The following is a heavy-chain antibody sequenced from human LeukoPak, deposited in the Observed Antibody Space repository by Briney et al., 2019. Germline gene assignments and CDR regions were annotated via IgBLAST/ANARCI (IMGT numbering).Heavy chain of an antibody. V-gene: IGHV5-51*01. Sequence: GESLKISCKGSGYSFSSYWIGWVRQMPGKGLEWMGLIYPGDSDTRYSPSFQGQVTISADKSNNTAYLQWSSPKASDRAMYYIARRRYQRLHFFFWGQGTMVTVSS. CDR2: IYPGDSDT. CDR3: ARRRYQRLHFFF. D-gene: IGHD2-21*02. J-gene: IGHJ4*02. CDR1: GYSFSSYW.